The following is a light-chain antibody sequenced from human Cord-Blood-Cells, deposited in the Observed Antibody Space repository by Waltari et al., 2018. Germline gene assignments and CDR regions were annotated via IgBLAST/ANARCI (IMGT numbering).Light chain of an antibody. Sequence: QSALTQPASVSGSPGQSITISCTGTSSDVGSYNLVPWYQQHPGKAPKLMIYEGSKRPSGVSNRFSGSKSGITASLTISGLQAEDEADYYCCSYAGSSTWVFGGGTKLTVL. CDR2: EGS. CDR1: SSDVGSYNL. V-gene: IGLV2-23*01. CDR3: CSYAGSSTWV. J-gene: IGLJ3*02.